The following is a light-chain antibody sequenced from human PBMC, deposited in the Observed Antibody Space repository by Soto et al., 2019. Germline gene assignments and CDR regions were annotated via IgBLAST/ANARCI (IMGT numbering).Light chain of an antibody. CDR1: QSVNNNH. V-gene: IGKV3-20*01. Sequence: EVVLTQSPGTLSLSPGERATLSCRASQSVNNNHLAWYQQKPGQAPRLLIYGASNRATGIPDRFSGSGSGTDFTLTIARLEPEDFAVFYCQEYFTSSQTFGQGTKVEIK. CDR3: QEYFTSSQT. J-gene: IGKJ1*01. CDR2: GAS.